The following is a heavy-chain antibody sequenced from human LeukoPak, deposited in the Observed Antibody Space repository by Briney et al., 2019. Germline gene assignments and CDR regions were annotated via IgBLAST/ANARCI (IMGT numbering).Heavy chain of an antibody. D-gene: IGHD3-22*01. CDR3: ARSSEGQGYASYYFDY. CDR1: GCTFTGYY. J-gene: IGHJ4*02. CDR2: INPNSGGT. V-gene: IGHV1-2*02. Sequence: GASVKVSCKASGCTFTGYYMHWVRQAPGQGLEWMGWINPNSGGTNYAQKFQGRFTMTRDTSISTAYMELSRLRSDDTAVYYCARSSEGQGYASYYFDYWGQGTLVTVSS.